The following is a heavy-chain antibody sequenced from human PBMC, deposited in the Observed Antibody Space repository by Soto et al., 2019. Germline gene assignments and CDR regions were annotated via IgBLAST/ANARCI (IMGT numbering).Heavy chain of an antibody. CDR1: GYTFTSYG. CDR2: ISAYNGNT. V-gene: IGHV1-18*01. CDR3: ASSTGYFSPFDY. J-gene: IGHJ4*02. D-gene: IGHD3-9*01. Sequence: ASVKVSCKASGYTFTSYGISWVRQAPGQGLEWMGWISAYNGNTNYAQKLQGRVTMTTDTSTSTAYMELRSLRSDDTAVYHCASSTGYFSPFDYWGQGTLVTVSS.